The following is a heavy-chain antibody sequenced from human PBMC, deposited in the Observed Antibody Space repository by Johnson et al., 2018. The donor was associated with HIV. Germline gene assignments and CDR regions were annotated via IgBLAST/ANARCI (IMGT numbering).Heavy chain of an antibody. V-gene: IGHV3-NL1*01. CDR3: ARALRDAFDI. Sequence: QVHLVESGGGVVQPGRSLRLSCAASGFTFRSHEFSWVRQPPGKGLEWVSAISAGTDGPYYADSVKGRFTISRDNSKNTLYLQMNSLRAEDTSLYYCARALRDAFDIWGQGTMVTVSS. J-gene: IGHJ3*02. CDR1: GFTFRSHE. D-gene: IGHD4-17*01. CDR2: ISAGTDGP.